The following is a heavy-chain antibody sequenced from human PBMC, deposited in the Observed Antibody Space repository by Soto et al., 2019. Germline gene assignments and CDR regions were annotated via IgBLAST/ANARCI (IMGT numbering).Heavy chain of an antibody. V-gene: IGHV4-59*01. CDR1: GGSISSYY. J-gene: IGHJ4*02. CDR3: ARVSRDDYVWGSYRSFDY. Sequence: PSETLSLTCTVSGGSISSYYWSWIRQPPGKGLEWIGYIYYSGSTNYNPSLKSRVTISVDTSKNQFSLKLSSVTAADTAVYYCARVSRDDYVWGSYRSFDYWGQGTLVTVSS. D-gene: IGHD3-16*02. CDR2: IYYSGST.